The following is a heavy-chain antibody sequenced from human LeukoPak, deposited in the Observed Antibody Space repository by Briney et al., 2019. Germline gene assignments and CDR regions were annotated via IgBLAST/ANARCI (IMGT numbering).Heavy chain of an antibody. J-gene: IGHJ4*02. D-gene: IGHD3-10*01. CDR1: GFTFSSYA. V-gene: IGHV3-23*01. CDR2: ISGSGTIT. Sequence: GGSLRLSCAASGFTFSSYAMSWVRQAPGKGLEWVSGISGSGTITYYADSAKGRFTISRDNSKNTLYLQMNSLRAEDTAVYYCAKNGRLGGSGSYYDYWGQGTLVTVSS. CDR3: AKNGRLGGSGSYYDY.